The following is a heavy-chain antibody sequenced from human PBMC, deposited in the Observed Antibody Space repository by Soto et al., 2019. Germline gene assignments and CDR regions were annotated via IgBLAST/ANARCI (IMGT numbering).Heavy chain of an antibody. CDR3: ARDYNWNEANWFDP. V-gene: IGHV1-69*13. J-gene: IGHJ5*02. CDR1: GGTFSSYA. CDR2: IIPIFGTA. Sequence: GASAKVSCKASGGTFSSYAISWVRQAPGQGLEWMGGIIPIFGTANYAQKFQGRVTITADESTSTAYMELSSLRSEDTAVYYCARDYNWNEANWFDPWGQGTLVTVSS. D-gene: IGHD1-20*01.